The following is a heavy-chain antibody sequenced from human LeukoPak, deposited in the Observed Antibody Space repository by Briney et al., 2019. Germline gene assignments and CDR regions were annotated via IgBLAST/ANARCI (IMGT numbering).Heavy chain of an antibody. CDR2: INSDGSST. Sequence: GGSLRLSCAASGFTFSSYWMHWVRQAPRKGLVWVSRINSDGSSTSYADSVKGRFTISRDNAKNTLYLQMNSLRAEDTAVYYCARGDRYYYDSSGYYHDYWGQGTLVTVSS. J-gene: IGHJ4*02. D-gene: IGHD3-22*01. CDR1: GFTFSSYW. CDR3: ARGDRYYYDSSGYYHDY. V-gene: IGHV3-74*01.